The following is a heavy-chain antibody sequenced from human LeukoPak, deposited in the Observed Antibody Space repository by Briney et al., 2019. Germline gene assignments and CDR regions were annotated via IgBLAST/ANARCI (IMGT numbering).Heavy chain of an antibody. CDR3: ARRLGNAPFDSYGYYYYFDY. V-gene: IGHV4-61*02. J-gene: IGHJ4*02. Sequence: SETLSLTCTVSGGSISSGSYYWSWIRQPAGKGLEWIGRIYTSGSTNYNPSLKSRVTISVDTSKNQFSLKLSSVTAADTAVYYCARRLGNAPFDSYGYYYYFDYWGQGTLVTVSS. CDR2: IYTSGST. CDR1: GGSISSGSYY. D-gene: IGHD3-22*01.